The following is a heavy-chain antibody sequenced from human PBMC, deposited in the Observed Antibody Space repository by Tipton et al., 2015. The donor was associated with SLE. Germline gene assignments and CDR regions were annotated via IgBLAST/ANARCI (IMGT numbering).Heavy chain of an antibody. Sequence: TLSLTCTVSGGSISSRSYYWGWIRQPPGKGLEWIGSIYYSGSTYYNPSLKSRVTISVDTSKNQFSLKLSSVTAADTAVYYWARDIVGVVAAALGTDRLGAFDIWGQGTMVPVSS. D-gene: IGHD2-15*01. V-gene: IGHV4-39*07. CDR1: GGSISSRSYY. CDR2: IYYSGST. J-gene: IGHJ3*02. CDR3: ARDIVGVVAAALGTDRLGAFDI.